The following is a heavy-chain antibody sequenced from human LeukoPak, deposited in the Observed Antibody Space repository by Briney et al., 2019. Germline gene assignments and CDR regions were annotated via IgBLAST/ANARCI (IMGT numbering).Heavy chain of an antibody. CDR3: AKGLMDPAYHYYGMAV. J-gene: IGHJ6*02. CDR2: ISGSGGST. CDR1: GFTLSSYA. V-gene: IGHV3-23*01. D-gene: IGHD5-18*01. Sequence: GGSLRLSCAASGFTLSSYAMSGVRQAPGKGLEWVSAISGSGGSTYYADSVKGRFTISRDNSTSTLYLQMNSLRAEDPAVYYCAKGLMDPAYHYYGMAVCGQASTVTVSS.